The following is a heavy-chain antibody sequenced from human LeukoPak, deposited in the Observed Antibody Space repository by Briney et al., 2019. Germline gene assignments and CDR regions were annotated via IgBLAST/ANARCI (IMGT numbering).Heavy chain of an antibody. CDR2: IYGNDDK. V-gene: IGHV2-5*01. D-gene: IGHD4-17*01. CDR3: VHRTMVTSVDH. J-gene: IGHJ4*02. Sequence: ESGPTLVKPTQTLTLTCTFSGFSLNTNAVAVGWVRQPPGQALEWLTFIYGNDDKRYSPPLASGLTITKDTSKNQVVLTMTDMDYVDTATYYCVHRTMVTSVDHWGQGTLVTVSS. CDR1: GFSLNTNAVA.